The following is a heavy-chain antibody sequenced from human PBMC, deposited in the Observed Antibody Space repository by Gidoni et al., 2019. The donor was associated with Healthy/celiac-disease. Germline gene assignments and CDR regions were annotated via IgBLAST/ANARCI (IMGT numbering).Heavy chain of an antibody. D-gene: IGHD6-19*01. V-gene: IGHV3-23*01. CDR1: VFTFSSYA. CDR2: ISGSGGST. CDR3: AKDLKFIAVAGLEG. J-gene: IGHJ4*02. Sequence: EVQLLESGGGLVQPGGSLRLSCAASVFTFSSYAMSWVRQAPGKGLEWVSAISGSGGSTYYADSVKGRFTISRDNSKNTLYLQMNSLRAEDSAVYYCAKDLKFIAVAGLEGWGQGTLVTVSS.